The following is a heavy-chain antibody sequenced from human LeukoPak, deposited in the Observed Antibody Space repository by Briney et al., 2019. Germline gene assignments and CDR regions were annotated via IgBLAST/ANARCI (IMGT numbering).Heavy chain of an antibody. V-gene: IGHV4-59*01. J-gene: IGHJ4*02. D-gene: IGHD5-18*01. CDR3: ARDKRHSYGRYFDH. Sequence: SETVSLTCSVSGDSISTYHWNWIRKPPGKGLEWIGYMQSTGNSKYNPSLRSRVTMFVDTSRNQVALILSSVTAADTAVYYCARDKRHSYGRYFDHWGQGALVTVSS. CDR2: MQSTGNS. CDR1: GDSISTYH.